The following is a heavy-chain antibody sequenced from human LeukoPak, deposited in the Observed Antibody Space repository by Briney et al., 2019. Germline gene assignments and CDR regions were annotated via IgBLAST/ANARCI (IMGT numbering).Heavy chain of an antibody. CDR3: ATALRRYGDYGFDY. Sequence: GGSLRLSCAASGFTFSSYAMSWVRQAPGKGLEWMGGFDPEDGETIYAQKFQGRVTMTEDTSTDTAYMELSSLRSEDTAVYYCATALRRYGDYGFDYWGQGTLVTVSS. CDR1: GFTFSSYA. D-gene: IGHD4-17*01. J-gene: IGHJ4*02. V-gene: IGHV1-24*01. CDR2: FDPEDGET.